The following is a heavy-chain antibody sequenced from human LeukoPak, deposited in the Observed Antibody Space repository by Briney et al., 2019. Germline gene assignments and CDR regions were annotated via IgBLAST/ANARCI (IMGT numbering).Heavy chain of an antibody. V-gene: IGHV3-48*03. D-gene: IGHD4-23*01. Sequence: PGGSLRLSCAGSGFTFSSYEMNWVRQAPGKGLEWVSYISSSGRAIYYADSVKGRFTVPRDNAKNSLYLQMNSLRAEDTAVYYCARCPRWAHFDYWGQGTLVTVSS. CDR2: ISSSGRAI. CDR1: GFTFSSYE. CDR3: ARCPRWAHFDY. J-gene: IGHJ4*02.